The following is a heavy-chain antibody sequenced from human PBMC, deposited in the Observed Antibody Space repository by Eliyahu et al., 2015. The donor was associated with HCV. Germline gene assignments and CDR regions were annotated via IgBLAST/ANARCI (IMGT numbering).Heavy chain of an antibody. J-gene: IGHJ4*02. CDR1: GFSLSNARMG. Sequence: QVTLKESGPVLVKPTETLTLTCTVSGFSLSNARMGVSWIRQPPGKALEWLAHIFSNDEKSLHHTPKNPLTISKDTSKSQVVLTMTNMDPVDTATYYCARSWGWLQLVYFDYWGQGTLVTVSS. D-gene: IGHD5-24*01. CDR2: IFSNDEK. CDR3: ARSWGWLQLVYFDY. V-gene: IGHV2-26*01.